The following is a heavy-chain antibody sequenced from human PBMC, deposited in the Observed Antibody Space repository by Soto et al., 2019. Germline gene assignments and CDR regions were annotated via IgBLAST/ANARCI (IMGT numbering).Heavy chain of an antibody. V-gene: IGHV5-51*01. D-gene: IGHD3-3*01. CDR3: ARHRREWHNQYYYYYGMDV. Sequence: GESLKIYCTGLGCTLTTYYIAWVRLMPGRGLEWMGIIYPGDSDTRYNSSFEGQVTISADKSISTAYLQWKSLKASDTAIYYCARHRREWHNQYYYYYGMDVWGQGTTVTVSS. CDR2: IYPGDSDT. CDR1: GCTLTTYY. J-gene: IGHJ6*02.